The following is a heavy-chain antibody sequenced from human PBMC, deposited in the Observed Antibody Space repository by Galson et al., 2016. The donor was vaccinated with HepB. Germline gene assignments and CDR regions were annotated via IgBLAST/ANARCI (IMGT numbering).Heavy chain of an antibody. J-gene: IGHJ4*02. CDR1: GFTFSSYG. Sequence: SLRLSCAASGFTFSSYGMHWVRQAPGKGLAWVAVLSYAGYNKYYPASVRGRFTISRDNSKNTLFLQMNSLKPEDTAVFYCAKGKWVGVMPDAFDYWGQGTLVTVSS. V-gene: IGHV3-30*18. CDR3: AKGKWVGVMPDAFDY. D-gene: IGHD3-16*01. CDR2: LSYAGYNK.